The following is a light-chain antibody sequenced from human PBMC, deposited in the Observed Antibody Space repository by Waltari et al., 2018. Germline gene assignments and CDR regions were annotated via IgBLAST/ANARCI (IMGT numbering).Light chain of an antibody. CDR1: RTGFFSSNNKDF. V-gene: IGKV4-1*01. CDR2: WAA. Sequence: DLVMTQSPDSLAVSLGERATIHCRSSRTGFFSSNNKDFFSWYQKRPGQPPKLLIYWAATRESGVPDRFSGSGSGTNVTLSSTGLQAEDVAVDNGQQFYITPQTFGQGTRVKIK. J-gene: IGKJ2*01. CDR3: QQFYITPQT.